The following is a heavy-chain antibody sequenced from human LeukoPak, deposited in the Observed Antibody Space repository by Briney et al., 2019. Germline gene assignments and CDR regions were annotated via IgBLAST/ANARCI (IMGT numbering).Heavy chain of an antibody. J-gene: IGHJ4*02. CDR1: GFTFSSNY. Sequence: GGSLRLSCAASGFTFSSNYMSWVRQAPGKGLERVSVIHSGGSTYYADSVKGRFTISRDNSKNTLYLQMNSLRAEDTAVYYCASVSGGTEYYFDYWGQGTLVTVSS. CDR3: ASVSGGTEYYFDY. V-gene: IGHV3-53*01. CDR2: IHSGGST. D-gene: IGHD2-15*01.